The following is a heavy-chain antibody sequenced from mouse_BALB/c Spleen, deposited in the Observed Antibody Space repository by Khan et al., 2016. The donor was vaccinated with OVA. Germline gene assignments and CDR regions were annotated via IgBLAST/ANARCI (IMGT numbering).Heavy chain of an antibody. Sequence: QIQLVQSGPEVKKPGETVKISCKASGYTFTNYGMNWVKQAPGKGLKWMGWINTYTGEPTYADDFKGRFAFSLDTSASTAYLQINNLKNEDTATXFCARLRPYCFAYWGQGTTLTVSS. CDR1: GYTFTNYG. CDR2: INTYTGEP. V-gene: IGHV9-3-1*01. CDR3: ARLRPYCFAY. D-gene: IGHD1-2*01. J-gene: IGHJ2*01.